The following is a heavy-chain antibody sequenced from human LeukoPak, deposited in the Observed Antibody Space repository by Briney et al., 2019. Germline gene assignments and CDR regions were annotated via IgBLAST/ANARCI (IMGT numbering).Heavy chain of an antibody. J-gene: IGHJ4*02. CDR3: AKEITIFGVVIDY. D-gene: IGHD3-3*01. CDR2: IRCDGSNK. Sequence: PGGSLRLSCAASGFTFSSYGMHWVRQAPGKGLEWVAFIRCDGSNKYYADSVKGRFTISRDNSKNTLYLQMNSLRAEDTAVYYCAKEITIFGVVIDYWGQGTLVTVSS. CDR1: GFTFSSYG. V-gene: IGHV3-30*02.